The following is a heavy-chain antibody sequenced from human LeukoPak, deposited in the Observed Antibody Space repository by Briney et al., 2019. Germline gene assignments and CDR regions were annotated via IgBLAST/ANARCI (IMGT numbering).Heavy chain of an antibody. D-gene: IGHD3-22*01. CDR2: IADSDDSS. CDR1: GFTFSSFA. Sequence: PGGPLRLSCAASGFTFSSFAMSWVRQAPGKGLEWVSVIADSDDSSIYADSVKGRFTISRDNSKNTVCLQMNSLRAEDTAVYYYAKSSAYYNYYYYSMDVWGQGTTVTVSS. V-gene: IGHV3-23*01. CDR3: AKSSAYYNYYYYSMDV. J-gene: IGHJ6*02.